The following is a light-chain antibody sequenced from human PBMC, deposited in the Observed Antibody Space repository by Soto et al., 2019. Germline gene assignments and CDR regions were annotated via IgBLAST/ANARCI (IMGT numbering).Light chain of an antibody. CDR2: GVT. CDR3: SSYTVINTAV. CDR1: NSDIGGYNY. J-gene: IGLJ3*02. V-gene: IGLV2-14*01. Sequence: QSALTQPASVSGSPGQSITISCTGTNSDIGGYNYVSWYRHHPGEAPKLMIYGVTNRPSGVSTRFSGSKSGNTASLTISGLQDEDEADYYCSSYTVINTAVFGGGTKLTVL.